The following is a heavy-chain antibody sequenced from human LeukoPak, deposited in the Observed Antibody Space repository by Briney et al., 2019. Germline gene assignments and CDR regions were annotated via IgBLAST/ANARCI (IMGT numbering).Heavy chain of an antibody. CDR3: ARVFQDIAALDY. D-gene: IGHD6-13*01. CDR1: GFTFSNYW. J-gene: IGHJ4*02. CDR2: IKSDGSRT. Sequence: PGGSLRLSCAASGFTFSNYWMHWVRQAPGKGLVWVSRIKSDGSRTDYADSVKGRFTISRDNAKNSLYLQMNSLRAEDTAVYYCARVFQDIAALDYWGQGTLVTVSS. V-gene: IGHV3-74*01.